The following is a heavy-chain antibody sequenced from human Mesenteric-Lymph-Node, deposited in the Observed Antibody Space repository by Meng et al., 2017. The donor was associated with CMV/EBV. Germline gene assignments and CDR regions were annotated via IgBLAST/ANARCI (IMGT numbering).Heavy chain of an antibody. CDR2: IYWDDDK. V-gene: IGHV2-5*02. CDR1: GFSLSTSGVG. CDR3: AHSTYSSSWSAVDY. J-gene: IGHJ4*02. D-gene: IGHD6-13*01. Sequence: SGFSLSTSGVGVGWIRQPPGKAREWLALIYWDDDKRYSPSLKSRLTITKDTSKNQVVLTMTNMDPVDTATYYCAHSTYSSSWSAVDYWGQGTLVTVSS.